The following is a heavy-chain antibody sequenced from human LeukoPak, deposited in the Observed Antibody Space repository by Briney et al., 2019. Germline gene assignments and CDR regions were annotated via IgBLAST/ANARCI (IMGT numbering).Heavy chain of an antibody. J-gene: IGHJ6*02. CDR3: ARVTPLRYCSSTSCPVPYYYGMDV. CDR1: GGSFSGYY. CDR2: INHSGGT. V-gene: IGHV4-34*01. D-gene: IGHD2-2*01. Sequence: SETLSLTCAVYGGSFSGYYWSWIRQPPGKGLEWIGEINHSGGTNYNPSLKSRVTISVDTSKNQFSLKLSSVTAADTAVYYCARVTPLRYCSSTSCPVPYYYGMDVWGQGTTVTVSS.